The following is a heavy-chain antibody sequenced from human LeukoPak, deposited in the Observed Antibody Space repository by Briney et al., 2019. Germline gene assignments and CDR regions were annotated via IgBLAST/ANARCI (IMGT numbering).Heavy chain of an antibody. V-gene: IGHV4-38-2*02. CDR2: LSHTGSP. CDR3: ARDRAGATDFDF. D-gene: IGHD1-26*01. CDR1: GYSISSGYY. J-gene: IGHJ4*02. Sequence: SETLSLTCSVSGYSISSGYYWGWLRQAPGEGLEWIGSLSHTGSPFYNPSLKSRVTITLNTSKNQFSLKVTSVTAADTAFYFCARDRAGATDFDFWGQGTLVTVSS.